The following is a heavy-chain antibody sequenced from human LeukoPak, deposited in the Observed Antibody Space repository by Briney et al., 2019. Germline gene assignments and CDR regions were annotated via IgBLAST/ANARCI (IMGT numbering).Heavy chain of an antibody. V-gene: IGHV4-34*01. D-gene: IGHD3-3*01. J-gene: IGHJ4*02. CDR3: ASTQRFWSGYYTGMGY. Sequence: SETLSLTCAVYGGSFSGYYWSWIRQPPGKGLEWIGEINHSGSTIYNTSLKSRVTISVDTSKNQFSLKLSSVTAADTAVYYCASTQRFWSGYYTGMGYWGQGTLVTVSS. CDR2: INHSGST. CDR1: GGSFSGYY.